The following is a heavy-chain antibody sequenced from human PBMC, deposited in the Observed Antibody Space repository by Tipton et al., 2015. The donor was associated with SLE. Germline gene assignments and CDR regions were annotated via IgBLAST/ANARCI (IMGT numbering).Heavy chain of an antibody. J-gene: IGHJ4*02. D-gene: IGHD3-9*01. CDR1: GGSVSGYY. CDR3: ARELRYFDWLSYYFDY. Sequence: TLSLTCAVYGGSVSGYYWTWIRQAPGRGLEWIGEVNHRGGTNYNPSLKSRITMSVDTSKNQFSLRLSSVTAADTAVYYCARELRYFDWLSYYFDYWGQGTLVTVSS. V-gene: IGHV4-34*01. CDR2: VNHRGGT.